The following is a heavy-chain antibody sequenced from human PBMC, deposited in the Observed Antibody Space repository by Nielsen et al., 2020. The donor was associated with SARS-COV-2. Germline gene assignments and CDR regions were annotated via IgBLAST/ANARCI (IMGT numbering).Heavy chain of an antibody. CDR3: ATSRRWGIAARPGSTDY. CDR2: IYYSGST. V-gene: IGHV4-39*01. D-gene: IGHD6-6*01. Sequence: ESLKISCTVSGGSISSYYWGWIRQPPGKGLEWIGSIYYSGSTYYNPSLKSRVTISVDTSKNQFSLKLSSVTAADTAVYYCATSRRWGIAARPGSTDYWGQGTLVTVSS. CDR1: GGSISSYY. J-gene: IGHJ4*02.